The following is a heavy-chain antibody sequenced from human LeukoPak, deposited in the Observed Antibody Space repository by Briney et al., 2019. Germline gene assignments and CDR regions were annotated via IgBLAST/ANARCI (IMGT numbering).Heavy chain of an antibody. J-gene: IGHJ4*02. CDR3: ARDPRTVRI. CDR1: GFTFSSYW. D-gene: IGHD1-1*01. CDR2: ISGSGDDT. Sequence: GGSLRLSCAASGFTFSSYWMSWVRQAPGKGLEWLSYISGSGDDTNYADSVRGRFTISRDNAKNSLCLQMNSLRVEDTAVYYCARDPRTVRIWGQGTLVTVSS. V-gene: IGHV3-21*05.